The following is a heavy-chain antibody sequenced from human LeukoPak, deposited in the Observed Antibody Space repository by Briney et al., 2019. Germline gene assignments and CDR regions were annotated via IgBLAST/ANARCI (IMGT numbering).Heavy chain of an antibody. V-gene: IGHV4-61*02. CDR2: IYTSGST. CDR3: ARDYGDYDFDY. D-gene: IGHD4-17*01. J-gene: IGHJ4*02. CDR1: GGSISSGSYY. Sequence: SQTLFLTCTVSGGSISSGSYYWSWIRQPAGKGLEWIGRIYTSGSTNYNPSLKSRVTISVDTSKNQFSLKLSSVTAADTAVYYCARDYGDYDFDYWGQGTLVTVSS.